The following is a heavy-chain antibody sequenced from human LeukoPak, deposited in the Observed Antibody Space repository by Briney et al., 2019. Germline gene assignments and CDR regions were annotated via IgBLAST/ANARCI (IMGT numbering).Heavy chain of an antibody. CDR1: GFTFSSYG. CDR2: IKQDGSEK. V-gene: IGHV3-7*01. CDR3: VRDRSSGWSAGTFDC. J-gene: IGHJ4*02. D-gene: IGHD6-19*01. Sequence: GGSLRLSCAASGFTFSSYGMHWVRQAPGKGLEWVANIKQDGSEKYYVDSVKGRFTISGDNAKNSLYLQMNNLRVEDTAVYYCVRDRSSGWSAGTFDCWGQGTLVTVSS.